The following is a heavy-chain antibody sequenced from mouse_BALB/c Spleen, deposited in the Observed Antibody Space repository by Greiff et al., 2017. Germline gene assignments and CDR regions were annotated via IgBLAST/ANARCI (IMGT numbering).Heavy chain of an antibody. CDR3: ARHGAMDY. Sequence: EVNLVESGGGLVKPGGSLKLSCAASGFTFSSYAMSWVRQTPEKRLEWVATISSGGSYTYYPDSVKGRFTISRDNAKNTLYLQMSSLRSEDTAMYYCARHGAMDYWGQGTSVTVSS. CDR2: ISSGGSYT. J-gene: IGHJ4*01. CDR1: GFTFSSYA. V-gene: IGHV5-9-3*01.